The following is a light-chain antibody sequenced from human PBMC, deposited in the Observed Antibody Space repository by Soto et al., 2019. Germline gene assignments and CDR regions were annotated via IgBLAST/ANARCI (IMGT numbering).Light chain of an antibody. CDR2: GAS. J-gene: IGKJ1*01. Sequence: EIVLTQSPGTLSLSPGERATLSCRASQSVSSSYLAWYQQKPGQAPRLLIYGASSRATGIPDRFSGSGSGTDFTLTISRLEPEDFAVYYCQQYGGSRPWTFGQGTKVEIK. CDR1: QSVSSSY. V-gene: IGKV3-20*01. CDR3: QQYGGSRPWT.